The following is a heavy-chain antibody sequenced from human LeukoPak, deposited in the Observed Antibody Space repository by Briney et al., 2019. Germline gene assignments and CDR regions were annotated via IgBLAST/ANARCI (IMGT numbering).Heavy chain of an antibody. V-gene: IGHV3-48*01. CDR1: GFTFSSYH. J-gene: IGHJ4*02. CDR3: PRTNERELDY. CDR2: ISIFSSTI. D-gene: IGHD1-26*01. Sequence: GGSLRLSCAASGFTFSSYHMNWVRQAPGKGLGWGSYISIFSSTIYYADSVKGRFTISRDDANSLVYLQMNSLRAEDTAVYYCPRTNERELDYWGQGTLVTVSS.